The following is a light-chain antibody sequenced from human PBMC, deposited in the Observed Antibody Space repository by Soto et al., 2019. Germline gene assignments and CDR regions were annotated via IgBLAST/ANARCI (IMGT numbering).Light chain of an antibody. V-gene: IGLV2-14*03. CDR2: DVS. CDR1: SSDVGGYNY. Sequence: QSVLTHAASVSGSPGQTITIFCTGTSSDVGGYNYVSWYQHHPGKAPKLLIYDVSNRPSGISNRFSGSKSDNTASLTISGLQPEDEADYYCSSYTTSNTRQIVFGTGTKVTVL. J-gene: IGLJ1*01. CDR3: SSYTTSNTRQIV.